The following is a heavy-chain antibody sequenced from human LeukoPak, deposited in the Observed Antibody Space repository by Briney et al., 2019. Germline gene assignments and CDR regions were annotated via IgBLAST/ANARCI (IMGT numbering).Heavy chain of an antibody. Sequence: GGSLRLSCAASGFTFSTYWMSWVRQAPGKGLEWVANIKQDGSEKHYVDSVKGRFTISRDNTNNSLFLQMDSLRAEDTAFYYCSREDYFGSGSPAYWGQGTLVTASS. D-gene: IGHD3-10*01. J-gene: IGHJ4*02. CDR3: SREDYFGSGSPAY. V-gene: IGHV3-7*01. CDR1: GFTFSTYW. CDR2: IKQDGSEK.